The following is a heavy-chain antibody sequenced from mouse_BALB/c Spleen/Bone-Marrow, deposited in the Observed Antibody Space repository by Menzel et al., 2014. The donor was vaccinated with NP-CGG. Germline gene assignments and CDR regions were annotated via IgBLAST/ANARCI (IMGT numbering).Heavy chain of an antibody. CDR3: ARAGGYDGFAY. CDR1: GYTFTSYW. D-gene: IGHD2-2*01. J-gene: IGHJ3*01. V-gene: IGHV1S81*02. CDR2: INPSNGRA. Sequence: QVQLKESGAELVKPGASVKPSCKASGYTFTSYWMHWVKQRPGQGLEWIGEINPSNGRADYNEKFRSKATLTVDRSSSTAYMQLSSLTSEDSAVYYCARAGGYDGFAYWGQGTLVTVSA.